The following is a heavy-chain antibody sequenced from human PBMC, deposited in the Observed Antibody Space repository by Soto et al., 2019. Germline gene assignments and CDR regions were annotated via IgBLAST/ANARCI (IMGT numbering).Heavy chain of an antibody. J-gene: IGHJ6*04. V-gene: IGHV4-30-4*01. Sequence: PSETLSLTCTVSGGSISSGDYYWSWIRQPPGKGLEWIGYIYYSGSTYYNPSLKSRVTISVDTSKNQFSLNLTSVTAADTAVYYCARRASLEPYYSYGMYVWGKGTTVTVSS. CDR3: ARRASLEPYYSYGMYV. D-gene: IGHD1-1*01. CDR2: IYYSGST. CDR1: GGSISSGDYY.